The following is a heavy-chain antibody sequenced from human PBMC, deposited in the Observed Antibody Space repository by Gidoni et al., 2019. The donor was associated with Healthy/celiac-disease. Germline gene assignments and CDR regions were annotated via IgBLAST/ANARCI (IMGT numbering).Heavy chain of an antibody. J-gene: IGHJ3*02. D-gene: IGHD3-22*01. CDR3: TTKGPAYYYDSSGYYDAFDI. CDR2: IKSKTDGGTT. V-gene: IGHV3-15*07. Sequence: EVQLVESGGGLVKPGGSLRFSCAASGFTFSNAWMNWVRQAPGKGLEWVGPIKSKTDGGTTDYAAPVKGRFTISRDDSKNTLYLQMNSLKTEDTAVYYCTTKGPAYYYDSSGYYDAFDIWGQGTMVTVSS. CDR1: GFTFSNAW.